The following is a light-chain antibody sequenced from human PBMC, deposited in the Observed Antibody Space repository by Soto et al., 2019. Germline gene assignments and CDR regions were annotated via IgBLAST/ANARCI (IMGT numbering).Light chain of an antibody. V-gene: IGKV3-11*01. J-gene: IGKJ1*01. Sequence: EIVLTQSPATLSLSPGERATLSCRASQSVSSYFAWYQQKPGQAPRLLIYDASNRATGIPARFSGSGSGTDFTLTISSLEPEDFAVYYCQQRSNWPLTFGLGTKVEIK. CDR1: QSVSSY. CDR2: DAS. CDR3: QQRSNWPLT.